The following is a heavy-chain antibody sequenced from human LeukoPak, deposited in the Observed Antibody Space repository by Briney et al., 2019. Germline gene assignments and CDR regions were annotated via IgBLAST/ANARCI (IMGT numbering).Heavy chain of an antibody. J-gene: IGHJ3*02. CDR2: IHYSGST. Sequence: PSQTLSLTCTVSGGSISSSEYYWSWIRQPPGKGLEWIGYIHYSGSTYYNPSLKSRVTISVDTSKNLFSLKLSSVTAADTAVYYCARLRYCSSTSCYFAFDIWGQGTMVTISS. D-gene: IGHD2-2*01. CDR3: ARLRYCSSTSCYFAFDI. V-gene: IGHV4-30-4*08. CDR1: GGSISSSEYY.